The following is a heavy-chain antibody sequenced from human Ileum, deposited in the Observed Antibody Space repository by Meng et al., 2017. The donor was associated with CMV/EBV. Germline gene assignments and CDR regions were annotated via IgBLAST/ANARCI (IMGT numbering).Heavy chain of an antibody. V-gene: IGHV1-69*05. CDR2: IIPIFGTA. D-gene: IGHD1-20*01. J-gene: IGHJ4*02. Sequence: SVKVSCKASGGTFSSYAISWVRQAPGQGLEWMGGIIPIFGTANYAQKFQGRVMITTDESTSTAYMELSSLRSEDTAVYYCARAPQTRYYWDYWGQGTLVTVSS. CDR1: GGTFSSYA. CDR3: ARAPQTRYYWDY.